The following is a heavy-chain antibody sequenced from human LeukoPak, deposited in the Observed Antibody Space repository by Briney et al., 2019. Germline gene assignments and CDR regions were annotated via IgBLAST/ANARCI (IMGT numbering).Heavy chain of an antibody. J-gene: IGHJ4*02. D-gene: IGHD4-11*01. V-gene: IGHV3-33*01. CDR3: ARDAQRGFDYSNSLQY. Sequence: GGSLRLSCAASGFTFSSYGMHWVRQAPGKGLEWVAVIWSDGSNKFYADSVRGRFTISRDDVRKTVYLQMDSLTAEDTAVYYCARDAQRGFDYSNSLQYWGQGTLVTVSS. CDR2: IWSDGSNK. CDR1: GFTFSSYG.